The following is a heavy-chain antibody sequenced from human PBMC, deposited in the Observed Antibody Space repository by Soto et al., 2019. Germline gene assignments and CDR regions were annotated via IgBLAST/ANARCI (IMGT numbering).Heavy chain of an antibody. CDR3: AREAEITMIVVGDAFDI. V-gene: IGHV4-4*02. J-gene: IGHJ3*02. CDR2: IFHSGTT. CDR1: NGSISSSNW. Sequence: SETLSLTCAVSNGSISSSNWWSWVRQSPGKGLEWIGEIFHSGTTKYNPSFQSRATISVDKSKNQFSLKLNSVTAADTAVYYCAREAEITMIVVGDAFDIWGQGTMVTVSS. D-gene: IGHD3-22*01.